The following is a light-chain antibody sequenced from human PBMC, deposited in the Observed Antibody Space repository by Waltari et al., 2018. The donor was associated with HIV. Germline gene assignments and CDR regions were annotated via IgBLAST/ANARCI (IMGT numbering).Light chain of an antibody. J-gene: IGLJ2*01. CDR1: SSDVGGYNY. V-gene: IGLV2-14*01. CDR2: DVS. CDR3: SSYTSSSTFGV. Sequence: QSALTQPASVSGSPGQSITISCTGTSSDVGGYNYVSCYQQPPGKAPKLMIYDVSKRPSGVSNRFSGSKSGNTASLTISGLQAEDEADYYCSSYTSSSTFGVFGGGTKLTVL.